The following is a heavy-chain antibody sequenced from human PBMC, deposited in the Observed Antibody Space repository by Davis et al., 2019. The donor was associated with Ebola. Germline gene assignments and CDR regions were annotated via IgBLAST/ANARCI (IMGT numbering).Heavy chain of an antibody. Sequence: GESLKISCAASGFRFSNNAMSWVRQAPGKGLEWVSAISGSGGSTYYADSVKGRFTISRDNSKNTLYLQMNSLRAEDTAVYYCAKDLMLWFGEAGRMDVWGKGTTVTVSS. D-gene: IGHD3-10*01. CDR3: AKDLMLWFGEAGRMDV. CDR1: GFRFSNNA. J-gene: IGHJ6*04. V-gene: IGHV3-23*01. CDR2: ISGSGGST.